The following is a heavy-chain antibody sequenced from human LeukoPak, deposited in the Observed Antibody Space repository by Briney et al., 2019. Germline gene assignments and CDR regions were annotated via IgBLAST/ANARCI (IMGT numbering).Heavy chain of an antibody. J-gene: IGHJ4*02. Sequence: GGSLRLSYAASGFSLSDYWMHWVRQAPGKGLVWVSRIKSDGDGSDTMHADSMKGRFTISRDNAKNTLYLQMNSLRAEDTAVYYCGRDQLGDGYIIDYWGQGTPVTVSS. CDR3: GRDQLGDGYIIDY. V-gene: IGHV3-74*03. D-gene: IGHD5-24*01. CDR1: GFSLSDYW. CDR2: IKSDGDGSDT.